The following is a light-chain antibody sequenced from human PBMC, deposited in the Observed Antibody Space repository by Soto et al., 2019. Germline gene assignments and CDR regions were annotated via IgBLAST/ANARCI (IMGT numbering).Light chain of an antibody. CDR2: EVS. CDR1: SSDVGSYNL. J-gene: IGLJ1*01. Sequence: QSALTQPGSVSGSPGQSITISCTGTSSDVGSYNLVSWYQQHPGKAPKLMIYEVSKRPSGVSNRFSGSKSGNTASLTISGLQAEDEAVYYCCSYAGSSTFYVFGTGTKVTVL. CDR3: CSYAGSSTFYV. V-gene: IGLV2-23*02.